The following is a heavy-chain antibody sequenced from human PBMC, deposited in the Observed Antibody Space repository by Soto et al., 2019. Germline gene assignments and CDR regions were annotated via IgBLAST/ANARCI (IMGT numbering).Heavy chain of an antibody. Sequence: SETLSLTCTVSGGSISSGGYYWSWIRQHPGKGLEWIGCIYYSGSTYYNPSLKSRVTISVDTSKKQFSLKLSSVTAADTAEYYCASAVDSSGYPTAFNFWGQGTLVTVSS. CDR3: ASAVDSSGYPTAFNF. CDR1: GGSISSGGYY. CDR2: IYYSGST. D-gene: IGHD3-22*01. J-gene: IGHJ4*02. V-gene: IGHV4-31*03.